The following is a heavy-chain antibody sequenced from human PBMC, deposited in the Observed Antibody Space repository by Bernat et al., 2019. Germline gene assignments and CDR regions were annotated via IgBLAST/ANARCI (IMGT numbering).Heavy chain of an antibody. CDR3: AKGTDSSSLDY. J-gene: IGHJ4*02. D-gene: IGHD6-13*01. CDR2: ISYDGSNK. V-gene: IGHV3-30*04. Sequence: QVQLVESGGGVVQPGRSLRLSCEVSGFTFSSYAMHWVRQAPGKGLEWVAVISYDGSNKYYADSVKGRFTISRDNSKNTLCLQMNSLRAEDTAVYYCAKGTDSSSLDYWGQGTLVTVSS. CDR1: GFTFSSYA.